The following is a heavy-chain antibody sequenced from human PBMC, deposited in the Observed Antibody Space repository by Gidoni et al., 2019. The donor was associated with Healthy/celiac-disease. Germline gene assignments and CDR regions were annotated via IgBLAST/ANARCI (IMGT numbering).Heavy chain of an antibody. V-gene: IGHV4-59*01. J-gene: IGHJ4*02. Sequence: QVQLQESGPGLVKPSETLSLTCTVAGGSIHSYYWRWIRQHPGQGLEWLGYIYYSGSTNYNPSLKSRVTISVDTSKNQFSRKLSSVTAADTAVYYCARDGIGGSYWGGLGYWGQGTLVTVSS. CDR3: ARDGIGGSYWGGLGY. CDR2: IYYSGST. D-gene: IGHD1-26*01. CDR1: GGSIHSYY.